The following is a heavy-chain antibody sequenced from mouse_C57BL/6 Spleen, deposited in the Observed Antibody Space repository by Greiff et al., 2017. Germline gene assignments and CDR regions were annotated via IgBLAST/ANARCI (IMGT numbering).Heavy chain of an antibody. Sequence: VQLQESGPELVKPGASVKISCKASGYAFSSYWMNWVKQRPGKGLEWIGRIYPGDGDTNYNGKFKGKATLPADKSSSTAYMQLSSLTSEDSAVDSWARRDYYGSSSYYYAMDDWGQGTSVTVSS. V-gene: IGHV1-82*01. J-gene: IGHJ4*01. CDR3: ARRDYYGSSSYYYAMDD. CDR1: GYAFSSYW. CDR2: IYPGDGDT. D-gene: IGHD1-1*01.